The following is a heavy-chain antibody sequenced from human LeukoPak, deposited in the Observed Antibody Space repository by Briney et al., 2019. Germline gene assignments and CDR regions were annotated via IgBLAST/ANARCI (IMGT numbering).Heavy chain of an antibody. CDR3: AREHSGYDS. J-gene: IGHJ5*02. CDR1: GYPFTNYY. Sequence: ASVKVSCKASGYPFTNYYMHWVRQAPGQGLEWMGIINPSGGSTNYAQKFQGRVTMTRDTSTSTVYMELSSLRSEDTAVYYCAREHSGYDSWGQGTLLTVSS. D-gene: IGHD5-12*01. V-gene: IGHV1-46*01. CDR2: INPSGGST.